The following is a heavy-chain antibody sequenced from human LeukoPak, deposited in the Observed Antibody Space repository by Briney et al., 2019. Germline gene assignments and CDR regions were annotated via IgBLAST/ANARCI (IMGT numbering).Heavy chain of an antibody. V-gene: IGHV1-8*01. CDR1: GYTFTSYE. CDR2: MTPNNGNT. Sequence: ASVKVSCNASGYTFTSYEINWERLATGQGLEWMGWMTPNNGNTVYAQKFQGRVTMTRDTSTSTAYMELSSLRSEDTAVYYCAKGGERGVCFGELQENWGQGTLVTVSS. CDR3: AKGGERGVCFGELQEN. J-gene: IGHJ4*02. D-gene: IGHD3-10*01.